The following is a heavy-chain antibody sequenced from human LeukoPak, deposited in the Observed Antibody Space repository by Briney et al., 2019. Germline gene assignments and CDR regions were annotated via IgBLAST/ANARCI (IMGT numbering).Heavy chain of an antibody. J-gene: IGHJ4*02. D-gene: IGHD2-2*01. CDR3: ARDGPGYCSSTSCYWIDY. V-gene: IGHV3-30-3*01. Sequence: GGSLRLSCAASGFTFSSYAMHWVRQAPGKALEWVAVISYDGSNKYYADSVKGRFTISRDNSKNTLYLQMNSLRAEDTAVYYCARDGPGYCSSTSCYWIDYWGQGTLVTVSS. CDR1: GFTFSSYA. CDR2: ISYDGSNK.